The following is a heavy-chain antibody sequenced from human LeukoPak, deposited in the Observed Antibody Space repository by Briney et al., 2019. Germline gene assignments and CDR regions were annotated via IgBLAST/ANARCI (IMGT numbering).Heavy chain of an antibody. J-gene: IGHJ5*02. CDR3: ARQGFGEFSHLYNWFDP. Sequence: GESLKISCKGSGYSFTSYWIGWVRQMPGKGLEWMGIIYPGDSDTRYSPSFQGQVTISADKYISTAYLQWSSLKASDTAMYYCARQGFGEFSHLYNWFDPWGQGTLVTVSS. CDR1: GYSFTSYW. CDR2: IYPGDSDT. D-gene: IGHD3-10*01. V-gene: IGHV5-51*01.